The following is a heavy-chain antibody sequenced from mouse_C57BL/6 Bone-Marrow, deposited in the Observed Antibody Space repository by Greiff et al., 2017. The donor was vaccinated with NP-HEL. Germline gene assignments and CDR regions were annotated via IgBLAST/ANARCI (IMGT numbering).Heavy chain of an antibody. CDR2: ISDGGSYT. D-gene: IGHD2-3*01. Sequence: EVMLVESGGGLVKPGGSLKLSCAASGFTFSSYAMSWVRQTPEKRLEWVATISDGGSYTYYPDNVKGRFTISRDNAKNNLYLQMSHLKSEDIAMYYCARDLYDGYSYYFDYWGQGTTLTVSS. CDR3: ARDLYDGYSYYFDY. J-gene: IGHJ2*01. V-gene: IGHV5-4*01. CDR1: GFTFSSYA.